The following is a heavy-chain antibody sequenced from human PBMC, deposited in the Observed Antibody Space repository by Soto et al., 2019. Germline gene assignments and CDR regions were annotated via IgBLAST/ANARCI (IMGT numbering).Heavy chain of an antibody. CDR3: ANESYDSSGYYYGPFY. Sequence: GGSLRLSCAASGFTFSSYAMSWVRQAPGKGLEWVSAISGSGGSTYYADSVKGRFTISRDNSKNTLYLQMNSLRAEDTAVYYCANESYDSSGYYYGPFYWGQGTLVTVSS. CDR2: ISGSGGST. CDR1: GFTFSSYA. D-gene: IGHD3-22*01. V-gene: IGHV3-23*01. J-gene: IGHJ4*02.